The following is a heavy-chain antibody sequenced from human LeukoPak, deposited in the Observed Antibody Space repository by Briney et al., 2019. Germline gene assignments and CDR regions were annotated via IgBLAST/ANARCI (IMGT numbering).Heavy chain of an antibody. CDR1: GYTLSAYY. J-gene: IGHJ4*02. Sequence: ASVKVSCKASGYTLSAYYVHWVRQAPGQGLEWMGYVNPNRGGTKYAQKFQGRVTMTMDMSISTAYMDLSRLGSDDTAIYYCARSRSANYFDYWGQGALVTVSS. CDR2: VNPNRGGT. D-gene: IGHD2-15*01. V-gene: IGHV1-2*02. CDR3: ARSRSANYFDY.